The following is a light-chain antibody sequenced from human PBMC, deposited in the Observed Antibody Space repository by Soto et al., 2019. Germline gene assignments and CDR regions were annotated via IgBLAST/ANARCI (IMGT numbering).Light chain of an antibody. J-gene: IGKJ1*01. CDR2: RAS. CDR1: QIISTY. CDR3: PHSYTSPPWT. Sequence: DIQMTQSPSSLSASVGDRVTISCRASQIISTYLNWYQQKPGTAPRLLLSRASSVKSGVPPRFSGSGSGRDFTLTISSLRPEDIATYFRPHSYTSPPWTFGQGPKVEVK. V-gene: IGKV1-39*01.